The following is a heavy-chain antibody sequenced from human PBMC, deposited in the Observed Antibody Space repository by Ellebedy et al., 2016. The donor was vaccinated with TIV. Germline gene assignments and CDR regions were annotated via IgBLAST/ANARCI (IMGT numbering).Heavy chain of an antibody. Sequence: GESLKISCAASGFSFRSYWMSWVRQAPGKGLEWVANMNQDGSQKYYVDSVKGRFTISRDNAKNSLYLQMNSLRVEDTALYYCATDGSYGDYLFPQHAFVFWGQGTLVTVSS. D-gene: IGHD4-17*01. V-gene: IGHV3-7*01. CDR3: ATDGSYGDYLFPQHAFVF. CDR1: GFSFRSYW. J-gene: IGHJ3*01. CDR2: MNQDGSQK.